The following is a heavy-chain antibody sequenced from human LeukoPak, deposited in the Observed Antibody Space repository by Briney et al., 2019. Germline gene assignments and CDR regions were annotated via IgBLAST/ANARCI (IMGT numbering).Heavy chain of an antibody. D-gene: IGHD2-15*01. CDR1: GGSFSGYY. J-gene: IGHJ4*02. CDR2: INHSGST. V-gene: IGHV4-34*01. CDR3: ARVVARTRYYFDY. Sequence: PSETLSLTCAVYGGSFSGYYWSWIRQPPGKGLEWIGEINHSGSTNYNPSLKSRVTISVDTSKNQFSLKLSSVTAADTAVYYCARVVARTRYYFDYWGQGTLVTVSS.